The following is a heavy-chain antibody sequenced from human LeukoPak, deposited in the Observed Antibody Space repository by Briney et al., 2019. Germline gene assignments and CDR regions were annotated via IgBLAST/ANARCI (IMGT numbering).Heavy chain of an antibody. D-gene: IGHD2-21*02. V-gene: IGHV1-2*02. CDR2: INPNSGGT. J-gene: IGHJ4*02. CDR3: ASLFGGGCYLRAFDY. Sequence: ASVKVSCKASGYTFTGYYMHWVRQAPGQGLEWMGWINPNSGGTNYAQKFQGRVTMTRDTSISTAYMELSRLRSDDTAVYYCASLFGGGCYLRAFDYWGQGTLVTVSS. CDR1: GYTFTGYY.